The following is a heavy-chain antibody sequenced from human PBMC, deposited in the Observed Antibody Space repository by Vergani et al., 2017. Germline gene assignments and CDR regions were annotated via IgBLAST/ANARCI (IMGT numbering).Heavy chain of an antibody. CDR1: GYTFTSYY. J-gene: IGHJ6*02. V-gene: IGHV1-46*03. Sequence: QVQLVQSGAEVKKPGASVKVSCKASGYTFTSYYMHWVRQAPGQGLEWMGIINPSGGSTSYAQKFQGRVTMTRDTSTSTVYMELSSLRSEDTAVYYCAIGYEYVWGSYPSGYYYSGMDVWSQGTTVTVSS. CDR3: AIGYEYVWGSYPSGYYYSGMDV. D-gene: IGHD3-16*01. CDR2: INPSGGST.